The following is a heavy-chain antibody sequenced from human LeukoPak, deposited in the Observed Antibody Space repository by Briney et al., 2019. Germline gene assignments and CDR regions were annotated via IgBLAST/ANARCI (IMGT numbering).Heavy chain of an antibody. Sequence: SETLSLTCTVSGGSISSYYWSWIRQPPGKGLEWIGYIYYSGSTNYNPSLKSRVTISVDTSKNQFSLKLSSVTAADTAVYYRARRCSGGSCYLGAFDIWGQGTMVTVSS. CDR1: GGSISSYY. CDR3: ARRCSGGSCYLGAFDI. CDR2: IYYSGST. D-gene: IGHD2-15*01. J-gene: IGHJ3*02. V-gene: IGHV4-59*01.